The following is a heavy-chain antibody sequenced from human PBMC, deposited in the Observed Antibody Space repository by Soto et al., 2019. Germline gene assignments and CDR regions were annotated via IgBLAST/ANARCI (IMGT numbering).Heavy chain of an antibody. CDR2: ISYDGSNK. CDR1: GFPFSSYG. V-gene: IGHV3-30*18. CDR3: AKEEGKMATITGIDY. Sequence: GGSLRLSCAASGFPFSSYGIYWVRQAPGKWLEWVAVISYDGSNKYYADSVKGRFTISRDNSKNTLYLQLTSLRAEDTAVYYCAKEEGKMATITGIDYWGRGTLVTVSS. D-gene: IGHD5-12*01. J-gene: IGHJ4*02.